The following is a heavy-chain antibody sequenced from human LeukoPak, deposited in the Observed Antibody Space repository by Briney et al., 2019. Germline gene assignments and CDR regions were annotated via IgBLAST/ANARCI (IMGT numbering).Heavy chain of an antibody. D-gene: IGHD3-10*01. CDR1: GGSISSGDYY. CDR2: IYYSGST. Sequence: SETLSLTCTVSGGSISSGDYYWSWIRQPPGRGLEWIGYIYYSGSTYYNPSLKSRVTISVDTSKNQFSLKLSSVTAADTAVYYCARYGSGYAFDIWGQGTMVTVSS. V-gene: IGHV4-30-4*08. CDR3: ARYGSGYAFDI. J-gene: IGHJ3*02.